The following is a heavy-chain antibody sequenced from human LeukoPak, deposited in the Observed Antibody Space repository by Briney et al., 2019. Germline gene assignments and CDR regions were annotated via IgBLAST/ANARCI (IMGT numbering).Heavy chain of an antibody. V-gene: IGHV4-34*01. J-gene: IGHJ4*02. Sequence: SETLSLTCAVYGGSFSGYYWSWIRQPPGKGLEWIGEINHSGSTNYNPSLKSRVTISVDTSKNQFSLKLSSVTAADTAVYYCARQKGVGATDYFDYWGQGTLVTVS. CDR2: INHSGST. CDR3: ARQKGVGATDYFDY. D-gene: IGHD1-26*01. CDR1: GGSFSGYY.